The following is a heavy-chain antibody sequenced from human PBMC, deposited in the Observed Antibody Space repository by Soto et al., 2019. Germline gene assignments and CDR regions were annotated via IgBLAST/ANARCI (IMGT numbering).Heavy chain of an antibody. CDR2: ISIGSGSI. CDR1: GFTFSNYA. CDR3: VRDDRWAFDF. D-gene: IGHD3-22*01. V-gene: IGHV3-48*02. Sequence: EVHLVESGGGLVQPGGSLRVSCAASGFTFSNYAMNWVRQAPGKGLEWVSYISIGSGSIFYADSVKGRFTTSRDDAKNSLYLQMNTLSDEDTAVYYCVRDDRWAFDFWVQGTRVTVSS. J-gene: IGHJ3*01.